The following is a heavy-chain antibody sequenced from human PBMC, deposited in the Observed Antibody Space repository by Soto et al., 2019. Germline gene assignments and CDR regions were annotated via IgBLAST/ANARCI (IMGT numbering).Heavy chain of an antibody. J-gene: IGHJ6*02. CDR1: GFTFSSYG. Sequence: QVQLVESGGGVVQPGRSLRLSCAASGFTFSSYGMHWVRQAPGKGLEWVAVIWYDGSNKYYADSVKGRFTISRDNSKNTLYLQMNSLRAEDTAVYYCARAMPGHDFWSGYWYYYYYGMDVWGQGTTVTVS. D-gene: IGHD3-3*01. CDR2: IWYDGSNK. V-gene: IGHV3-33*01. CDR3: ARAMPGHDFWSGYWYYYYYGMDV.